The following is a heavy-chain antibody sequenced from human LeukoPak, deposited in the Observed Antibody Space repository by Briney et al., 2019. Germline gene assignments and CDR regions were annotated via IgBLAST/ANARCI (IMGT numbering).Heavy chain of an antibody. D-gene: IGHD6-19*01. CDR3: AKTTAGNSSGRNPGWPVDY. V-gene: IGHV3-23*01. CDR1: RFTFNIYA. CDR2: ISGSGGIT. J-gene: IGHJ4*02. Sequence: GGSLRLSCAASRFTFNIYAMTWVRQAPGKGLEWVSHISGSGGITYYAGSVKGRFTIFRDNSKNTLYLQMNSLRAEDTAVYYCAKTTAGNSSGRNPGWPVDYWGQGTLVTVSS.